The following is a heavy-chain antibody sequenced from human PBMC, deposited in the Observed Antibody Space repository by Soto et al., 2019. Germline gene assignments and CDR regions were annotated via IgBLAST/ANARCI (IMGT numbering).Heavy chain of an antibody. CDR2: IYPGDHET. Sequence: SLEISCQCSGYTFSNFWIGWVRQLPGQDLEWMGIIYPGDHETRYSPSFRGKVTISADKSINTAYLQWNGLEASDTAFYFCARSPRSRPYF. V-gene: IGHV5-51*01. CDR1: GYTFSNFW. D-gene: IGHD6-13*01. J-gene: IGHJ2*01. CDR3: ARSPRSRPYF.